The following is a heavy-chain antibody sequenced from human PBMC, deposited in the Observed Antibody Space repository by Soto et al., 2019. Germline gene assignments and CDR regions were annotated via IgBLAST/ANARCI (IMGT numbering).Heavy chain of an antibody. CDR3: TTGGDASKTGY. CDR1: GVSNSSPHHN. D-gene: IGHD1-1*01. CDR2: IHYSGTT. Sequence: PSETQPITCNLRGVSNSSPHHNWSWKRKYPGKGLEWIGFIHYSGTTYYNPSLKSRVAISVDTSRNALSLRLSSVTAADTSVDYCTTGGDASKTGYLGQGTLVTGS. J-gene: IGHJ4*02. V-gene: IGHV4-31*03.